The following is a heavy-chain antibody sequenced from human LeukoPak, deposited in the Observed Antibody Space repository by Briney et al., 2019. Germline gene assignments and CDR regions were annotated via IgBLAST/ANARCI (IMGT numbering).Heavy chain of an antibody. D-gene: IGHD2-2*01. CDR1: GFTFSSYE. CDR2: ISSSGSTI. Sequence: GGSLRLSCAASGFTFSSYEMNWVRQAPGKGLEWVSYISSSGSTIYYADSVKGRFTISRDNSKNTLYLQMNSLRAEDTAVYYCANLFTNFDYWGQGTLVTVSS. CDR3: ANLFTNFDY. J-gene: IGHJ4*02. V-gene: IGHV3-48*03.